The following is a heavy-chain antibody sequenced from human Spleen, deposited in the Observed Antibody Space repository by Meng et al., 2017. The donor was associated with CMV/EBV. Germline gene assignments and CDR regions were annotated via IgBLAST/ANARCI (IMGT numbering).Heavy chain of an antibody. CDR3: ARGRLSRDFWSGSLSSNWFDP. J-gene: IGHJ5*02. V-gene: IGHV4-34*01. CDR2: IDHSGST. CDR1: TAHY. D-gene: IGHD3-3*01. Sequence: TAHYWTWIRQPPGKGREWAGEIDHSGSTNYNPSLNNRLTISLDTSTKQFSLKLTSVTAADTAVYYCARGRLSRDFWSGSLSSNWFDPWGQGTLVTVSS.